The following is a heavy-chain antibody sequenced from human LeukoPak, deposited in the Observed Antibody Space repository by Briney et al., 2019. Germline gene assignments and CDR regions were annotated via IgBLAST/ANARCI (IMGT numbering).Heavy chain of an antibody. D-gene: IGHD3-16*01. Sequence: GASVKVSCKASGYTFTSYYMHWVRQAPGQGLEWMGIINPSGGSTSYAQKFQGRVTMTRDMSTSTVYMELSRLRSDDTAVYYCARGGPYLPDDFDIRGQGTMVTVSS. CDR2: INPSGGST. CDR3: ARGGPYLPDDFDI. V-gene: IGHV1-46*01. CDR1: GYTFTSYY. J-gene: IGHJ3*02.